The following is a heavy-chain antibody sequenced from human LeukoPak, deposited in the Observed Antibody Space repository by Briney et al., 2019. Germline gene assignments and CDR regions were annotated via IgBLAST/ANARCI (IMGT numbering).Heavy chain of an antibody. V-gene: IGHV4-59*12. CDR3: ATGVAGKK. CDR1: GGSINSYY. J-gene: IGHJ4*02. D-gene: IGHD6-19*01. CDR2: IYYTGTT. Sequence: SETLSLTCTVSGGSINSYYWSWIRQPPGKGLEWIGYIYYTGTTNYNPSLKSRVTISLDTSKNQFSLKLSSVTAADTAVYYCATGVAGKKWGQGTLVTVSS.